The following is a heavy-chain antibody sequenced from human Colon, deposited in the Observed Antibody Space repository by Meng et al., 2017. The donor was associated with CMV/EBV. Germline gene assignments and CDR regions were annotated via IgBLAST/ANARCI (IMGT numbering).Heavy chain of an antibody. D-gene: IGHD2-2*01. J-gene: IGHJ5*02. CDR1: FTGYY. CDR3: ARDSLTRSSTSWSGYNWFDP. CDR2: INPNSGGT. V-gene: IGHV1-2*02. Sequence: FTGYYMHWVRQAPGQGLEWMGWINPNSGGTNYAQKFQGRVTMTRDTSISTAYMELSRLRSDDTAVYYCARDSLTRSSTSWSGYNWFDPWGQGTLVTVSS.